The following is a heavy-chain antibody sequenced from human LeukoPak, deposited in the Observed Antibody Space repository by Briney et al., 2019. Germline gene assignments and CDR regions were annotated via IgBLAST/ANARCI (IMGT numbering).Heavy chain of an antibody. J-gene: IGHJ3*02. Sequence: GGSLRLSCAASGFTFNDYAMHWVRQAPGKGLEWVSGITSNSGSVAYADSVKGRFTISRDNAKNSLYPQMNSLRAEDTALYYCAKAQSYYGSGNYYSRSAFDIWGHGTMVTVSS. CDR2: ITSNSGSV. V-gene: IGHV3-9*01. CDR1: GFTFNDYA. D-gene: IGHD3-10*01. CDR3: AKAQSYYGSGNYYSRSAFDI.